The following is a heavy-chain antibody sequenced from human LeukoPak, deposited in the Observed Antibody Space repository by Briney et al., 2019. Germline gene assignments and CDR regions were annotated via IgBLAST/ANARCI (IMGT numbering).Heavy chain of an antibody. D-gene: IGHD3-22*01. Sequence: GGSLRLSCAASGFTFSSYAMSWVRQAPGKGLEWVSAISGSGGSTYDADSVKARLTTSTDNSKTTLYPQMNSLRAEDTAVYYCAKDSGYFYDSSGNDYWGQGTLVTVSS. J-gene: IGHJ4*02. V-gene: IGHV3-23*01. CDR3: AKDSGYFYDSSGNDY. CDR1: GFTFSSYA. CDR2: ISGSGGST.